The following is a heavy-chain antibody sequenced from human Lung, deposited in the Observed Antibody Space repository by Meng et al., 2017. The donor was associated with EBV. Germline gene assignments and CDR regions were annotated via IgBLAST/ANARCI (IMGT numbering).Heavy chain of an antibody. D-gene: IGHD3-22*01. Sequence: QVQLLASGPGRVKPSQTLSLPCAVSGDSISSGGYCWSWIRQPPGTGLEWIGYIYNSGSTYYNTSLKSRVTISVDTSKNQFSLKLSSVTAADTAVYYCARLPIVVVTGSWFDPWGQGTLVTVSS. CDR2: IYNSGST. J-gene: IGHJ5*02. CDR3: ARLPIVVVTGSWFDP. V-gene: IGHV4-30-4*01. CDR1: GDSISSGGYC.